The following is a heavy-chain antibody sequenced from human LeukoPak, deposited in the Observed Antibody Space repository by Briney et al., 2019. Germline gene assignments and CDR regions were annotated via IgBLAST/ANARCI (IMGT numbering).Heavy chain of an antibody. Sequence: GGSLRLSCGASGFTFSSYGMHWVRQAPGKGLEWVAVIWYDGSNKYYADSVKGRFTISRDNSKNTLYLQMNSLRAEDTAVYYCAKAPHTLAYCGGDCYSYFDYWGQGTLVTVSS. D-gene: IGHD2-21*02. J-gene: IGHJ4*02. CDR3: AKAPHTLAYCGGDCYSYFDY. CDR1: GFTFSSYG. CDR2: IWYDGSNK. V-gene: IGHV3-33*06.